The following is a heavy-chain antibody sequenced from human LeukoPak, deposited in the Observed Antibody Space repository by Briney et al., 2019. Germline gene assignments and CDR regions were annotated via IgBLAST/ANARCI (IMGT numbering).Heavy chain of an antibody. Sequence: GGSLRLSCAASGFTFDDYAMHWVRQAPGKGLEWVSGISWNSGSIGYADSVKGRFTISRDNAKNSLYLQMNSLRAEDMALYYCAKAPRSRGADYFDYWGQGTLATVSS. CDR1: GFTFDDYA. CDR2: ISWNSGSI. V-gene: IGHV3-9*03. CDR3: AKAPRSRGADYFDY. D-gene: IGHD6-13*01. J-gene: IGHJ4*02.